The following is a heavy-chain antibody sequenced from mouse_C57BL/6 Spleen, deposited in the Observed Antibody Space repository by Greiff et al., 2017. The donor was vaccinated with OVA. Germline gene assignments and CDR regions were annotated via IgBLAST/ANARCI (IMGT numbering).Heavy chain of an antibody. CDR3: ARWDYYGVED. D-gene: IGHD1-1*01. V-gene: IGHV1-50*01. CDR1: GYTFTSYW. Sequence: QVQLQQPGAELVKPGASVKLSCKASGYTFTSYWMQWVKQRPGQGLEWIGEIDPSDSYTNYNQKFKGKATLTVDTSSSTAYMPLRSLTSEDSAVDYCARWDYYGVEDWGQGTTLTVAS. CDR2: IDPSDSYT. J-gene: IGHJ2*01.